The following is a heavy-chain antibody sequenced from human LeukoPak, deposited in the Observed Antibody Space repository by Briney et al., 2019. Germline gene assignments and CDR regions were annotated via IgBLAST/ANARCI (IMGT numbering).Heavy chain of an antibody. D-gene: IGHD3-3*01. CDR3: ARAYDFWRGYDRSVALDY. Sequence: PGGSLRLSCAASGFTFSNYWMHWFRQAPAKELVWVSRINSDGINTSYADSLKGRFTISRDNAKNTLNLQMNSLRAEETAVYYCARAYDFWRGYDRSVALDYWGQGTLVTVSS. J-gene: IGHJ4*02. CDR1: GFTFSNYW. V-gene: IGHV3-74*01. CDR2: INSDGINT.